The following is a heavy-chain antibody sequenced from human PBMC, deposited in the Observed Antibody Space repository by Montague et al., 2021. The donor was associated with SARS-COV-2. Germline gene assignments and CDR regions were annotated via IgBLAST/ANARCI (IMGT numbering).Heavy chain of an antibody. CDR3: AGSLLIYFDY. CDR1: GFTFSSYG. V-gene: IGHV3-30*03. J-gene: IGHJ4*02. CDR2: ISYDGSNK. Sequence: SLRLSCAASGFTFSSYGMHWVRQAPGKGLEWVAVISYDGSNKYYXDSVKGRFTISRDNSKNTLYLQMNSLRAEDTAVYYCAGSLLIYFDYWGQGTLVTVSS. D-gene: IGHD3-10*01.